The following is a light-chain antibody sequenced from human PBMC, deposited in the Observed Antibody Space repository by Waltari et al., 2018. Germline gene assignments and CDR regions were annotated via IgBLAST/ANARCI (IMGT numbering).Light chain of an antibody. V-gene: IGKV1-9*01. CDR1: HDLGTY. Sequence: DIQLTQSPSFLSASVGRRVTVTCRASHDLGTYLAWSQKKPGKSPHLLIYAASSLHTGVPSRFSAGGSGTLFTLTINRLQPEDFATYYCQQLHTYPLTFGGGTEVEL. J-gene: IGKJ4*01. CDR3: QQLHTYPLT. CDR2: AAS.